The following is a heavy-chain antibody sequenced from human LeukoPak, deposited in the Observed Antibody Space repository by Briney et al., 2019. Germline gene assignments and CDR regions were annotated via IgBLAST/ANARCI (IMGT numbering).Heavy chain of an antibody. CDR2: INPNSGGT. CDR3: ARVSYYGSGNGFDP. V-gene: IGHV1-2*02. CDR1: GYTFTCYY. J-gene: IGHJ5*02. D-gene: IGHD3-10*01. Sequence: ASVKLSCKASGYTFTCYYMRWGRQAPGQGLEWMGWINPNSGGTNYAQKFQGRVTMTRDTSISTAYMELSRLRSDDTAVYYCARVSYYGSGNGFDPWGQGTLVTVSS.